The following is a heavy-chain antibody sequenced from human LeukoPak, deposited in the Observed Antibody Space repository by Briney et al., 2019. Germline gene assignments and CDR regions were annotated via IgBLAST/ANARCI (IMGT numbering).Heavy chain of an antibody. CDR3: ARGGVRSWYYFDY. D-gene: IGHD6-13*01. Sequence: ASVKVSCKASGYTFTGYYMHWVQQAPGQGLEWMGWINPNSGDTNYAHKFQGRVTITRDTSISTAYMELSRLRSDDTAVYYCARGGVRSWYYFDYWGQGTLVSVSS. V-gene: IGHV1-2*07. J-gene: IGHJ4*02. CDR2: INPNSGDT. CDR1: GYTFTGYY.